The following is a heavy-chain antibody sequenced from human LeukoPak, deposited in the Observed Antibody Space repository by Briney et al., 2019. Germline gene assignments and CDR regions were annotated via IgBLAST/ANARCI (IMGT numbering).Heavy chain of an antibody. V-gene: IGHV3-20*04. J-gene: IGHJ4*02. Sequence: SGGSLRLSCAASGFTFDDYGMRWVRQAPGKGLEWVSGINWNGGSTGYADSVKGRFTISRDNAKNSLYLQMNSLRAEDTALYYCARDGYSGYDSQDDYWGQGTLVTVSS. CDR2: INWNGGST. D-gene: IGHD5-12*01. CDR3: ARDGYSGYDSQDDY. CDR1: GFTFDDYG.